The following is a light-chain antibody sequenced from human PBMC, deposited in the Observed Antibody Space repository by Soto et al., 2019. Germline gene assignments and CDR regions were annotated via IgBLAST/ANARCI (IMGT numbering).Light chain of an antibody. V-gene: IGKV3-15*01. CDR3: HQYNNWPGT. CDR2: GAS. Sequence: EIVLTQSPATLSLSPGERATLSCRASQNINDYLAWYQQKPGQAPRLLIYGASTRETGIPARFSGSGSGSEFTLTISSLQSEDFAIYYCHQYNNWPGTFGQGTKVDIK. CDR1: QNINDY. J-gene: IGKJ1*01.